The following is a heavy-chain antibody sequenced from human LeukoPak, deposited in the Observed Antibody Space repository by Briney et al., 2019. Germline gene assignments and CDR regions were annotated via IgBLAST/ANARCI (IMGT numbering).Heavy chain of an antibody. V-gene: IGHV1-2*02. CDR1: GYTFTGYY. Sequence: ASVKVSCKASGYTFTGYYMHWVRQAPGQGFEWMGWINPNSGGTNYAQKFQGRVTMTRDTSISTAYMELSRLRSDDTAVYYRAREEGLHWFDPWGQGTLVTVSS. CDR3: AREEGLHWFDP. J-gene: IGHJ5*02. CDR2: INPNSGGT.